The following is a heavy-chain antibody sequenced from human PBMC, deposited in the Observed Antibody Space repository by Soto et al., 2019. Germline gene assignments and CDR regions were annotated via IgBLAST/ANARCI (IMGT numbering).Heavy chain of an antibody. V-gene: IGHV1-2*02. J-gene: IGHJ4*02. Sequence: ASVKISCKASGYIVSDYYIHWVRQAPGQGLEWMGGINPKIGGTKYAQEFQGRVTMTGDTAISTAYMELKRLRSHDTAVYSCARRLQNSYESSNYYPPHEYRGKGTQV. CDR3: ARRLQNSYESSNYYPPHEY. CDR1: GYIVSDYY. CDR2: INPKIGGT. D-gene: IGHD3-22*01.